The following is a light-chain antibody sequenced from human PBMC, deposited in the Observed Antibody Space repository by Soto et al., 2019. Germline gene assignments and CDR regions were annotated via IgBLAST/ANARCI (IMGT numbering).Light chain of an antibody. J-gene: IGKJ4*01. CDR1: KSVSSSY. CDR2: GAS. CDR3: QQYGSSPLT. V-gene: IGKV3-20*01. Sequence: EIVLTQSPGTLSLSPGERATLSCRASKSVSSSYLAWYQQKPGQAPRLLIYGASSRATGIPDRFRGSGSGTDFTLTTSRLEPADFAVYYCQQYGSSPLTFGGGTKVEIK.